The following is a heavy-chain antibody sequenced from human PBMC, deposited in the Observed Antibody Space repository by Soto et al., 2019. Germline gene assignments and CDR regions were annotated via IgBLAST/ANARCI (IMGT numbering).Heavy chain of an antibody. CDR1: GFTFSSYA. CDR3: AKDRVVITIFGVVIKDYFDY. V-gene: IGHV3-23*01. CDR2: ISGSGGST. J-gene: IGHJ4*02. D-gene: IGHD3-3*01. Sequence: EVQLLESGGGLVQPGGSLRLSCAASGFTFSSYAMSWVRQAPGKGLEWVSAISGSGGSTYYADSVKGRCTISRDNSKNTMYLQMNSLRAEDTAVYYCAKDRVVITIFGVVIKDYFDYWGQGTLVTVSS.